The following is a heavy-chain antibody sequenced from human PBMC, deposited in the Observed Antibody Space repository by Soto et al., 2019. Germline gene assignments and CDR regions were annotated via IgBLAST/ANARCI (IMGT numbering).Heavy chain of an antibody. Sequence: EVHLLESGGDLVQPGGSLRLSCTASGLTFSTYAMSWVSQAPGKGLEWVSAIGGSGTGGRTYYADSVKGGFTISRDNSKNTVDRQMNSVRADDTAVYYCAKSPGGLDGYNSDYYGMDVWGQGTTVTVSS. CDR1: GLTFSTYA. CDR2: IGGSGTGGRT. J-gene: IGHJ6*02. V-gene: IGHV3-23*01. CDR3: AKSPGGLDGYNSDYYGMDV. D-gene: IGHD5-12*01.